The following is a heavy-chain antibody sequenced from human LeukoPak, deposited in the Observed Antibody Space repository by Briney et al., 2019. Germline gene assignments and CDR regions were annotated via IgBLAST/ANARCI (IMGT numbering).Heavy chain of an antibody. CDR3: ARNGGNSDFDY. J-gene: IGHJ4*02. D-gene: IGHD4-23*01. Sequence: GGSLRLSCAASAFTFSSYSMNWVRQAPGKGLEWVSFISSSGTYIYYADSMKGRFTISRDNAKNSLYLQMNSLRAEDTAVYYCARNGGNSDFDYWGQGTLVTVSS. V-gene: IGHV3-21*01. CDR2: ISSSGTYI. CDR1: AFTFSSYS.